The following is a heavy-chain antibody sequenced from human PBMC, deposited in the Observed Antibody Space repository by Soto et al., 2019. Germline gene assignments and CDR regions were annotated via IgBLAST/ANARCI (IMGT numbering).Heavy chain of an antibody. D-gene: IGHD3-9*01. J-gene: IGHJ6*02. Sequence: GGSLRLSCAASGFTFSSYGMNWVRQAPGKGLEWVAVISYDGSNKYYADSVKGRFTISRDNSKNTLYLQMNSLRAEDTAVYYCAKDPGHTISYYYGMDVWGQGTTVTVSS. V-gene: IGHV3-30*18. CDR2: ISYDGSNK. CDR1: GFTFSSYG. CDR3: AKDPGHTISYYYGMDV.